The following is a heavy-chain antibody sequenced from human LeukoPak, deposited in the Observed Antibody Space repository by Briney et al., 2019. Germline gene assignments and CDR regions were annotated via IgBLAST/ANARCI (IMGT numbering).Heavy chain of an antibody. V-gene: IGHV3-21*01. CDR2: ISSSSSYI. J-gene: IGHJ4*02. Sequence: SGGSLRLSCVASGFTFSTYSMNWVRQAPGKGLEWVSSISSSSSYIYYADSVKGRFTISRDNAKNSLYLQMNSLRAEDTAVYYCARSPSEIAVADYWGQGTLVTVSS. D-gene: IGHD6-19*01. CDR1: GFTFSTYS. CDR3: ARSPSEIAVADY.